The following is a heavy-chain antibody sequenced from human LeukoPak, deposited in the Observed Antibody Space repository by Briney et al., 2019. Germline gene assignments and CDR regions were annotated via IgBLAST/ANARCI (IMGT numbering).Heavy chain of an antibody. D-gene: IGHD2-2*01. Sequence: ASVKVSCKASGYTFTSYAMHWVRQAPGQRLEWMGWINAGNGNTKYSQKFQGRVTITRDTSASTAYMELSSLRSEDTAVYYYARSIVVVPAAMEGEFDYWGQGTLVTVSS. V-gene: IGHV1-3*01. J-gene: IGHJ4*02. CDR1: GYTFTSYA. CDR3: ARSIVVVPAAMEGEFDY. CDR2: INAGNGNT.